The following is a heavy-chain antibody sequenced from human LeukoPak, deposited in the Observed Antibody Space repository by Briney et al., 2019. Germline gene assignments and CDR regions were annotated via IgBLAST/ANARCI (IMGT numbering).Heavy chain of an antibody. D-gene: IGHD2-15*01. CDR2: INPNSGDT. CDR3: AREENCSGGSCYYY. J-gene: IGHJ4*02. V-gene: IGHV1-2*06. Sequence: ASVKVSCKTSGYTFTDYYMHWVRQAPGQGLEWMGRINPNSGDTNYAQKFQGRVTMTGDTSISAAYMELSRLTSDDTAVYYCAREENCSGGSCYYYWGQGTLVTVSS. CDR1: GYTFTDYY.